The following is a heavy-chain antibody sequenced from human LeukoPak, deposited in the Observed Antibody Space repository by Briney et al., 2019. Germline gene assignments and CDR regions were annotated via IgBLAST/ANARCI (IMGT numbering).Heavy chain of an antibody. D-gene: IGHD6-19*01. J-gene: IGHJ4*02. CDR1: GDSLSSSSYY. CDR2: IYYSGNT. Sequence: SETLSLTCTVPGDSLSSSSYYWGWIRQPPGKGLEWIASIYYSGNTYYNPSLKSRVTKSVDTSKNQFSLKLSSVTAADTAVYFCARHHSSDWSFDHWGRGTLVTVSS. V-gene: IGHV4-39*01. CDR3: ARHHSSDWSFDH.